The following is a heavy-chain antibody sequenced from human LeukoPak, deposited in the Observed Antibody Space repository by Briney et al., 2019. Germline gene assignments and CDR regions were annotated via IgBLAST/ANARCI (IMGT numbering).Heavy chain of an antibody. V-gene: IGHV1-46*01. Sequence: SVKVSCKTSGYTFTSYYMHWVRQAPGQGLEWMGVINPTGSSTNYAEKFQGRVTMTRDTSTSTAYMELSSLRSEDTAVYYCARARSSTSFNDWGQGTLVTVSS. D-gene: IGHD2-2*01. CDR1: GYTFTSYY. J-gene: IGHJ4*02. CDR2: INPTGSST. CDR3: ARARSSTSFND.